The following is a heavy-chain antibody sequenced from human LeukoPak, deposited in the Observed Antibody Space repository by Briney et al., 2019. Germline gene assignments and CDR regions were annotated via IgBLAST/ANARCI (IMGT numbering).Heavy chain of an antibody. Sequence: ASVKVSCKASGGTFSSYAISWVRQAPGQGLEWMGGIIPIFGTANYAQKFQGRVTITTDESTSTAYMELSSLRSEDTAVYYCAREDYGDYHFDLWGRGTLVTVSS. CDR2: IIPIFGTA. J-gene: IGHJ2*01. CDR3: AREDYGDYHFDL. CDR1: GGTFSSYA. D-gene: IGHD4-17*01. V-gene: IGHV1-69*05.